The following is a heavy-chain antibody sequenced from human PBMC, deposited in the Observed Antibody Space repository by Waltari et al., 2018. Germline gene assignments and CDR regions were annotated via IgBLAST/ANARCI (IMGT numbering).Heavy chain of an antibody. CDR1: GCTVSTDY. CDR2: LCRAGNT. Sequence: EVQLVECGGGLIQTGGSLRLTCAASGCTVSTDYMSWVRQAPGKGLEYVSVLCRAGNTEYAESVNSIFTISSDNSKNTLYIHMHYLRVEDTAVDYCASGADTAVAGMGTSDCWGQATLVTVSS. CDR3: ASGADTAVAGMGTSDC. V-gene: IGHV3-53*01. D-gene: IGHD6-13*01. J-gene: IGHJ4*02.